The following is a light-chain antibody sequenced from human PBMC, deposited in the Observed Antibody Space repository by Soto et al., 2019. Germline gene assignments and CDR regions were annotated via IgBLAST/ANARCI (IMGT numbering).Light chain of an antibody. CDR1: QTVGSN. CDR3: QQYNNRPT. Sequence: EIVLTQSPDTLSVSPGERATLSCRASQTVGSNLAWYQQKPGQAPRLLIYAASTRATGIPARFSGSGSGTDFTLTISSLKSEDFAVYYCQQYNNRPTFGPGTKVDIK. V-gene: IGKV3-15*01. CDR2: AAS. J-gene: IGKJ3*01.